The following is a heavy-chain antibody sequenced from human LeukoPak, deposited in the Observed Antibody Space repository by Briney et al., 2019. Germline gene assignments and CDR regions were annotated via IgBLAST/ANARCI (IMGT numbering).Heavy chain of an antibody. D-gene: IGHD3-10*01. CDR1: GYTFTSYG. V-gene: IGHV1-18*01. J-gene: IGHJ4*02. Sequence: ASVKVSCKASGYTFTSYGISWVRQAPGQGLEWMGWISAYNGNTNYAQTLQGRVTMTTDTSTSTAYMELRSLRSDDTAVYYCARDGGHYYGSGSYYPPLYWGQGTLVTVSS. CDR2: ISAYNGNT. CDR3: ARDGGHYYGSGSYYPPLY.